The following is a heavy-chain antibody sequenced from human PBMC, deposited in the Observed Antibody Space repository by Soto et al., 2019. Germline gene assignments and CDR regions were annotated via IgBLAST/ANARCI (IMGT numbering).Heavy chain of an antibody. J-gene: IGHJ5*01. V-gene: IGHV3-30*18. D-gene: IGHD3-3*01. CDR1: GFTFSSYA. CDR3: AKLGDAVSGYFDF. Sequence: QVQLVLSGGGVVQPGGSLRLSCAASGFTFSSYAIHWVRQAPGKGLEWVADVSFDGSHKTYAVPVRGRFTISRDNSKKTVYLQMNSLRAEDTALYYCAKLGDAVSGYFDFWGQGTQVAVSS. CDR2: VSFDGSHK.